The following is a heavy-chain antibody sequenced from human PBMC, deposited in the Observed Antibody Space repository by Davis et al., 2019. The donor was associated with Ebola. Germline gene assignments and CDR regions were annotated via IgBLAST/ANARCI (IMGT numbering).Heavy chain of an antibody. V-gene: IGHV1-46*01. CDR2: INPSGGST. D-gene: IGHD4-23*01. CDR1: GYTFTSYY. Sequence: ASVKVSCKASGYTFTSYYMHWVRQAPGQGLEWMGIINPSGGSTSYAQKFQGRVTMTRDTSTSTVYMELSSLRSEDTAVYYCARALPYYGGNSRYFDYWGQGTLVTGSS. CDR3: ARALPYYGGNSRYFDY. J-gene: IGHJ4*02.